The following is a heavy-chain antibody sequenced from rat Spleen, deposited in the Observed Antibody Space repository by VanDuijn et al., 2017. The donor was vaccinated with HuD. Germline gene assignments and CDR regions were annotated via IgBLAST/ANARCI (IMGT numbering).Heavy chain of an antibody. J-gene: IGHJ4*01. D-gene: IGHD1-1*01. Sequence: EVQLVESGGGLVQPGRSMKLSCAASGFTFSNYDMAWVRQAPTKGLEWVASISYDGSSNYYRDSVKGRFTISRDNAKSTLYLQMDSLRSEDTATYYCTTFNFYYRYYYVMDAWGQGASVTVSS. V-gene: IGHV5-20*01. CDR1: GFTFSNYD. CDR2: ISYDGSSN. CDR3: TTFNFYYRYYYVMDA.